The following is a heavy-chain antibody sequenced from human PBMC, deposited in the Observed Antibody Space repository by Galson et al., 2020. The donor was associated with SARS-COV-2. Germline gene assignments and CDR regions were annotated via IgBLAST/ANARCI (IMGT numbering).Heavy chain of an antibody. CDR2: IIPIFGTA. D-gene: IGHD3-22*01. J-gene: IGHJ3*02. V-gene: IGHV1-69*13. CDR3: ARVEAYYYDSSGYATDAFDI. Sequence: SVKVSCKASGGTFSSYAISWVRQAPGQGLEWMGGIIPIFGTANYAQKFQGRVTITADESTSTAYMELSSLRSEDTAVYYCARVEAYYYDSSGYATDAFDIWGQGTMVTVSS. CDR1: GGTFSSYA.